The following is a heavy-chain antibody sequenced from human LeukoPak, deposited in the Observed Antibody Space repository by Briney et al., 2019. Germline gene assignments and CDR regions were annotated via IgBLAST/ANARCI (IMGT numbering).Heavy chain of an antibody. CDR1: GFTFSSYA. Sequence: GGSLRLSCAASGFTFSSYAMSWVRQAPGKGLEWVSAISGSGGSTYYADSVKGRFTISRDNSKNTLYLQMNSLRAEDTAVYYCAKAGDQYYYDSSGLLDYWGQGTLVTVSS. V-gene: IGHV3-23*01. D-gene: IGHD3-22*01. CDR2: ISGSGGST. CDR3: AKAGDQYYYDSSGLLDY. J-gene: IGHJ4*02.